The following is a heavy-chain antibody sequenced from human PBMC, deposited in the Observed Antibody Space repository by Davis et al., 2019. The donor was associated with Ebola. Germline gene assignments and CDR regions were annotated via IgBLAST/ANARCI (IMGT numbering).Heavy chain of an antibody. CDR1: GFTFSSYG. D-gene: IGHD3-10*01. V-gene: IGHV3-48*01. J-gene: IGHJ6*04. CDR3: AKDIFEGGFGELYYYYYGMDV. CDR2: ISSSSSTI. Sequence: GESLKISCAASGFTFSSYGMHWVRQAPGKGLEWVSYISSSSSTIYYADSVKGRFTISRDNAKNSLYLQMNSLRAEDTAVYYCAKDIFEGGFGELYYYYYGMDVWGKGTTVTVSS.